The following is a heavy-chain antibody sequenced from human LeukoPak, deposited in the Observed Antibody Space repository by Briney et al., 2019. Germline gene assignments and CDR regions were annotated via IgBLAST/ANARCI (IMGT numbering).Heavy chain of an antibody. D-gene: IGHD5-24*01. CDR1: GYSFTDDY. CDR3: ARDDAEMATP. Sequence: ASVTVSFKTSGYSFTDDYMNWVRQAPGQGREWMGWINPNNGDTNYAQKFQGRVTMTRDTSIDTAYMELSSLRSDDTAVYYYARDDAEMATPWGQGTLLIVSS. V-gene: IGHV1-2*02. J-gene: IGHJ5*02. CDR2: INPNNGDT.